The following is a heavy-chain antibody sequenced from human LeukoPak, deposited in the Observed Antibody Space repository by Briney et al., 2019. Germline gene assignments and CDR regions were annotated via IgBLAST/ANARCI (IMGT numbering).Heavy chain of an antibody. J-gene: IGHJ5*02. CDR1: GGSISSSSYY. V-gene: IGHV4-39*07. CDR2: IYYSGST. D-gene: IGHD3-3*01. CDR3: AGGDFWSESVWFDP. Sequence: SETLSLTRTVSGGSISSSSYYWGWIRQPPGKGLEWIGSIYYSGSTYYNPSLKSRVTISVDTSKNQFSLKLSSVTAADTAVYYCAGGDFWSESVWFDPWGQGTLVTVSS.